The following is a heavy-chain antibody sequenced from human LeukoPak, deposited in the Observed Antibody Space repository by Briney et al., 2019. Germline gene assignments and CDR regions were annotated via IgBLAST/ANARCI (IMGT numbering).Heavy chain of an antibody. CDR3: AIVSYGSNTRSYYYYYYMDV. CDR1: GYTFSSYG. Sequence: ASVKVSCKASGYTFSSYGISWVRQAPGQGLEWLGWISAYNGNTNYAQKLQGRVTMTTDTSTSTAYMELRSLRSDDTAVYYCAIVSYGSNTRSYYYYYYMDVWGKGTTVTVSS. CDR2: ISAYNGNT. D-gene: IGHD5-18*01. J-gene: IGHJ6*03. V-gene: IGHV1-18*01.